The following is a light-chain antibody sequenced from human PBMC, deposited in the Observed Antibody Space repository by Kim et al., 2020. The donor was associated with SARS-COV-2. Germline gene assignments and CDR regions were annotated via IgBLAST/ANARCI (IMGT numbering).Light chain of an antibody. Sequence: SPGERATLSRTASHSVGTNVAWYQQKAGQAPQLLIYGASTRAAGIPARFSGSVSGTEFTLTISSLQSEDLAVYSCQQYDDWPPWTFGQGTKVDIK. CDR3: QQYDDWPPWT. CDR2: GAS. V-gene: IGKV3-15*01. CDR1: HSVGTN. J-gene: IGKJ1*01.